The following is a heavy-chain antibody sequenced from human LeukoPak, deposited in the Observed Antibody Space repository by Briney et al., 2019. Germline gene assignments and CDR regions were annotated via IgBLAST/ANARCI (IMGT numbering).Heavy chain of an antibody. V-gene: IGHV4-59*08. CDR1: GGPIRSYY. J-gene: IGHJ4*02. Sequence: PSETLSLTCTGSGGPIRSYYWSWIRQPPGKGLEWIGYIYNSGSTNCNPSLKSRVTISVDTSKKQLSLKLSSVTAADTAVYYCARRVGMATPFEYWGQGPLVTVSS. CDR2: IYNSGST. D-gene: IGHD5-24*01. CDR3: ARRVGMATPFEY.